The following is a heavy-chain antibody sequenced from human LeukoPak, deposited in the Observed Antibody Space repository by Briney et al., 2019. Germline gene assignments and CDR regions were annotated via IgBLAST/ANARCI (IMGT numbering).Heavy chain of an antibody. J-gene: IGHJ4*02. V-gene: IGHV4-4*07. CDR1: GCSISSYY. CDR2: IYTSGST. CDR3: ARENSGSYREFDY. D-gene: IGHD1-26*01. Sequence: PSETLSLTCTVSGCSISSYYWSWIRQPAGKGLEWIGRIYTSGSTNYNASLKSRVSMSADTSKNQFSLKLSSVTAADTAVFYCARENSGSYREFDYWGQGTLVTVSS.